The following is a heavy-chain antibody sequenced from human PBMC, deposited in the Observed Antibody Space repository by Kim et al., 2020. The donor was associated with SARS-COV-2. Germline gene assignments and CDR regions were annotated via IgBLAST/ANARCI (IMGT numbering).Heavy chain of an antibody. D-gene: IGHD3-22*01. V-gene: IGHV3-30*04. Sequence: GGSLRLSCAASGFTFSSYAMHWVRQAPGKGLEWVAVISYDGSNKYYADSVKGRFTISRDNSKNTLYLQMNSLRAEDTAVYYCARFADSSGYYIPPATDYWGQGTLVTVSS. CDR3: ARFADSSGYYIPPATDY. CDR1: GFTFSSYA. J-gene: IGHJ4*02. CDR2: ISYDGSNK.